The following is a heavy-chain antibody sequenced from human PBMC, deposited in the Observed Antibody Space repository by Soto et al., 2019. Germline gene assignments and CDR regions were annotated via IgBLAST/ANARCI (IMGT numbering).Heavy chain of an antibody. CDR1: WCSLSNYC. J-gene: IGHJ4*01. V-gene: IGHV4-59*01. CDR2: NYNSGST. Sequence: SETTSLTWTVAWCSLSNYCCLLLRPPPGKGLEWIGYNYNSGSTNYNPSLKSRVTISVDMSKNQFSLKLSSVTAADTSVYYSAGYSSSWDGDLDNLDQGTLVTVSS. CDR3: AGYSSSWDGDLDN. D-gene: IGHD6-13*01.